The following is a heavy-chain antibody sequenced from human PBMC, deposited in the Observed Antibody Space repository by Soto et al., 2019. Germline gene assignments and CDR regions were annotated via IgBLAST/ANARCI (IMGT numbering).Heavy chain of an antibody. CDR3: AVTPGRRITMVRGVKGYYGMDV. J-gene: IGHJ6*02. CDR2: IYYSGST. D-gene: IGHD3-10*01. CDR1: GGSVSSSSYY. V-gene: IGHV4-39*01. Sequence: PSDTLSLTCSVSGGSVSSSSYYWGWIRQPPGKGLEWIGNIYYSGSTYYNPSLKSRVTISVDTSKNQFSLKLSSVTAADTAVYYCAVTPGRRITMVRGVKGYYGMDVWGQGTTVTVSS.